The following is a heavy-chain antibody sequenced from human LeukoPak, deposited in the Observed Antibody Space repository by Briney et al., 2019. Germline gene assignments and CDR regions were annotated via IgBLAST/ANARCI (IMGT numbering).Heavy chain of an antibody. CDR3: ARLGEDFWSGYPDY. CDR1: GGSISSSSYC. V-gene: IGHV4-39*01. Sequence: SETLSLTCTVSGGSISSSSYCWGWIRQPPGKGLEWIGSIYYSGSTYYNPSLKSRVTISVDTSKNQFSLKLSSVTAADTAVYYCARLGEDFWSGYPDYWGQGTLVTVSS. D-gene: IGHD3-3*01. J-gene: IGHJ4*02. CDR2: IYYSGST.